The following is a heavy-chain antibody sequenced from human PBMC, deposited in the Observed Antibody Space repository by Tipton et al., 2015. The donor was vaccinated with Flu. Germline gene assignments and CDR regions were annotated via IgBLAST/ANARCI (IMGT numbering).Heavy chain of an antibody. CDR2: IRSKEYGETT. CDR3: AREFRRASLYYYNMDV. CDR1: RFVFGDYD. V-gene: IGHV3-49*04. J-gene: IGHJ6*02. Sequence: SLRLSCTASRFVFGDYDMSWVRQAPGKGLEWLGFIRSKEYGETTEYAASVKGRFTISRDDSDSVAYLQMNSLKAEDTAIYYCAREFRRASLYYYNMDVWGQGTAVTVSS. D-gene: IGHD1-1*01.